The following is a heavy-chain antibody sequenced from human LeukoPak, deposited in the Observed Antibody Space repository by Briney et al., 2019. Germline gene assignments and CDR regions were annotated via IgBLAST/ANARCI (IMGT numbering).Heavy chain of an antibody. J-gene: IGHJ4*02. V-gene: IGHV4-59*11. D-gene: IGHD3-10*01. CDR3: ARGYYGPYYFDY. Sequence: SGTLSLTCTVSGGSISSHYWSWIRQPPGKGLEWIGYIYYSGSTNYNPSLKSRVTISVDTSKNQFSLKLSSVTAADTAVYYCARGYYGPYYFDYWGQGTLVTVSS. CDR1: GGSISSHY. CDR2: IYYSGST.